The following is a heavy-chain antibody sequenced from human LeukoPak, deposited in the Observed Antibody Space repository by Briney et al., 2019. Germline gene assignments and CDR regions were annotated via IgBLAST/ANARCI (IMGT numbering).Heavy chain of an antibody. V-gene: IGHV3-23*01. CDR3: AKDRAVALDY. CDR2: ISGGGSTT. J-gene: IGHJ4*02. Sequence: PGGSLRLSCAASGFIFSSYAMNWVRQAPGKGLEWVAVISGGGSTTIYADSVKGRFTISRDDSKKTLYLQMNSLRAEDTAVYYCAKDRAVALDYWGQGTLVTVSS. CDR1: GFIFSSYA. D-gene: IGHD3-10*01.